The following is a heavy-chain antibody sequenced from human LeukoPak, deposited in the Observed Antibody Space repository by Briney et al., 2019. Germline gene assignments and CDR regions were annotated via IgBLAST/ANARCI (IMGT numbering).Heavy chain of an antibody. CDR2: IKEDGSEK. Sequence: GGSLRLSCAASGFTFSSCWMSWVRQAPGKGLEWVASIKEDGSEKHYVDSVKGRFTISRDNAKNSLYLQMNSLRPEDTAVYFCARDPNHDYYISWGQGTLVTVSS. V-gene: IGHV3-7*01. CDR1: GFTFSSCW. J-gene: IGHJ4*02. D-gene: IGHD1-14*01. CDR3: ARDPNHDYYIS.